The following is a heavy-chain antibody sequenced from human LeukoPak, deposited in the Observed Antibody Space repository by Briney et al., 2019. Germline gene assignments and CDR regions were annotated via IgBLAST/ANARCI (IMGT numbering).Heavy chain of an antibody. Sequence: PSETLSLTCTVFGGSISSGGYYWSWIRQPPGKGLEWIGYIYHSGSTYYNPSLKSRVTISVDRSKNQFSLKLSSVTAADTAVYYCARAAVAAAGIRGRYFDYWGQGTLVTVSS. D-gene: IGHD6-13*01. CDR3: ARAAVAAAGIRGRYFDY. CDR2: IYHSGST. V-gene: IGHV4-30-2*01. CDR1: GGSISSGGYY. J-gene: IGHJ4*02.